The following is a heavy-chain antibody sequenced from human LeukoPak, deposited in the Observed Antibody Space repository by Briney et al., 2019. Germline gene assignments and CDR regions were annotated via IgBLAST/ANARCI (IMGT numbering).Heavy chain of an antibody. D-gene: IGHD3-10*01. CDR2: MSYDGSNK. Sequence: QPGRSLRLSCAASGFTFSSYGMHWVRQAPGKGLEWVAVMSYDGSNKYYADSVKGRFTISRDNSKNTLYLQMNSLRAEDTAVYYCAKVSLLWFGELLYFDYWGQGTLVTVSS. CDR1: GFTFSSYG. J-gene: IGHJ4*02. CDR3: AKVSLLWFGELLYFDY. V-gene: IGHV3-30*18.